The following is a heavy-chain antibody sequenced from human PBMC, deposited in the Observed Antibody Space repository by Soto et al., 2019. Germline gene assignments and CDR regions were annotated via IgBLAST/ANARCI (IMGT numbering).Heavy chain of an antibody. Sequence: EVHLVESGGGLVKPGGSLRLSCAASDFTITNAWMNWVRQAPGKGLEWVGRIKTKAEGGATDYAAPLKGRFTISRDDSRNTLFLQMNSLKTEDTAVYYCTTGPVEGVWCQGATVTVSS. CDR1: DFTITNAW. D-gene: IGHD2-15*01. J-gene: IGHJ6*02. V-gene: IGHV3-15*07. CDR3: TTGPVEGV. CDR2: IKTKAEGGAT.